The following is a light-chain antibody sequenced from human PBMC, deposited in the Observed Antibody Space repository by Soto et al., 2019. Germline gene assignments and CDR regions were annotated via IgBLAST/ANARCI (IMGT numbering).Light chain of an antibody. CDR2: YDS. CDR1: NIGSKS. V-gene: IGLV3-21*04. CDR3: QVWDSSSDHPV. Sequence: SSELTQPPSVSVAPGKTARITCGGNNIGSKSVHWYQQKPGQAPVLVIYYDSDRPSGIPERFSGSNSGNTATLAISRVRAGDEADYYCQVWDSSSDHPVFGGGTKLTVL. J-gene: IGLJ2*01.